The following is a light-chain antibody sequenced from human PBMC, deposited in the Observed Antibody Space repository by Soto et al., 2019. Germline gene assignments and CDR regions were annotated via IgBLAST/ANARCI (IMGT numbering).Light chain of an antibody. CDR3: QQYNHWWT. CDR2: GAS. CDR1: QSVSTN. J-gene: IGKJ1*01. V-gene: IGKV3-15*01. Sequence: EIVMTQSPATLSVSPGERATLSCRASQSVSTNLVWYQQKPGQAPRLLIYGASTRATGVPGRFSGTGSGTEFTLTISSLQSEDSVVYYCQQYNHWWTFGQGTKV.